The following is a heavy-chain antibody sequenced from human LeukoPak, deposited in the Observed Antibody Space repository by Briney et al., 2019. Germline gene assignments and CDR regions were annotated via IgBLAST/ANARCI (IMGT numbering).Heavy chain of an antibody. CDR3: ARGYSGSYFDYFDY. CDR1: RYSISSGYY. Sequence: SETLSLTCVVSRYSISSGYYWGWIRQPPGKGLEWIGSIYHSGSTYYNPSLKSRVTISVDTSKNQFSLKLSSVTAADTAVYYCARGYSGSYFDYFDYWGQGTLVTVSS. V-gene: IGHV4-38-2*01. D-gene: IGHD1-26*01. CDR2: IYHSGST. J-gene: IGHJ4*02.